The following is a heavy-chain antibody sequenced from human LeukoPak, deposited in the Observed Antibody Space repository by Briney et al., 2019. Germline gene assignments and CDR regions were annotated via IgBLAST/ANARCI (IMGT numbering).Heavy chain of an antibody. D-gene: IGHD3-10*01. V-gene: IGHV4-4*02. J-gene: IGHJ3*02. CDR1: GGSISSSNW. CDR2: ICHSGST. CDR3: ARDRYYYGSGTEWAFDI. Sequence: SETLSLTCAVSGGSISSSNWWSWVRQPPGKGLEWIGEICHSGSTNYNPSLKSRVTMSVDTSKNQFSLKLSSVTAADTAVYYCARDRYYYGSGTEWAFDIWGQGTMVTVSS.